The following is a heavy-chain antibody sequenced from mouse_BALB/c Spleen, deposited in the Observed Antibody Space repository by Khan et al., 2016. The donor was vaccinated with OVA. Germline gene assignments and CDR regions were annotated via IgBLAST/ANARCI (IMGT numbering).Heavy chain of an antibody. V-gene: IGHV9-3-1*01. Sequence: QIQLVQSGPELKKPGETVKISCKASGHTFTKYGMNWVKQAPGKGLKWMGWINTYTGEPTYADDFNGRFAFSLETSASTAYLQINSLINENTVTNFGARPPYCACVVDNGGQGTSVTVSS. CDR2: INTYTGEP. J-gene: IGHJ4*01. CDR1: GHTFTKYG. D-gene: IGHD2-10*01. CDR3: ARPPYCACVVDN.